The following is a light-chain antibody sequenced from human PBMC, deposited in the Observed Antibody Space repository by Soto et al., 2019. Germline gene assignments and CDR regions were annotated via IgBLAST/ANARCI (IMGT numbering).Light chain of an antibody. V-gene: IGLV2-14*01. J-gene: IGLJ1*01. CDR3: RSYTSATTYV. Sequence: QSALAQPASVSGSPGQSITISCTGTSSDVGAYDYVSWYQHHPGKAPKLMIHEVSDRPSGISNRFSGSKSGDTASLTISGLQAEDEADYYCRSYTSATTYVFXTGTKLTVL. CDR1: SSDVGAYDY. CDR2: EVS.